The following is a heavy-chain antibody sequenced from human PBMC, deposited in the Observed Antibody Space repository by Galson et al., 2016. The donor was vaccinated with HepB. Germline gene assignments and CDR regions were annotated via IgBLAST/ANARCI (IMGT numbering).Heavy chain of an antibody. Sequence: SLRLSCAASGFTYTDYWMHWIRQAPGKGLAWVARIFRDVSSAKYADFVKGRFTISRDNARNTLYLQMNSLSDEDTAVYHCVRDRPAWDWGQGTLVTVSS. V-gene: IGHV3-74*03. CDR1: GFTYTDYW. D-gene: IGHD7-27*01. CDR2: IFRDVSSA. J-gene: IGHJ4*02. CDR3: VRDRPAWD.